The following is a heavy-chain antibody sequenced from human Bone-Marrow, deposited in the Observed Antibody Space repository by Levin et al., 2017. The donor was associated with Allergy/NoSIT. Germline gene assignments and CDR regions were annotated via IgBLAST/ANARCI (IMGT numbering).Heavy chain of an antibody. V-gene: IGHV1-46*01. CDR3: ARGVYRRPDYYMDV. J-gene: IGHJ6*03. CDR1: GYTLTRYY. D-gene: IGHD6-6*01. CDR2: IDPSGSST. Sequence: GESLKISCQASGYTLTRYYLHWVRQAPGQGLEWMGGIDPSGSSTPYAQKFQGRVSVSRDTSTSTVYMRLSSLRSDDTAVYYCARGVYRRPDYYMDVWGKGTTVTVSS.